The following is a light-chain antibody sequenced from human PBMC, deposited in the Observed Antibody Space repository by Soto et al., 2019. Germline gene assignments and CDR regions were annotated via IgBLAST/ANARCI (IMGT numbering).Light chain of an antibody. J-gene: IGKJ5*01. CDR3: QQYNSYLIT. CDR1: QSIGTW. Sequence: DIQMAQSPSTLSASVVDRFTITCLASQSIGTWLAWYQQKPGKAPNLLIYKASSLQSGVPSRFSGSGSGTEFTLTINSLQPDDFATYYCQQYNSYLITFGQGTRLEIK. V-gene: IGKV1-5*03. CDR2: KAS.